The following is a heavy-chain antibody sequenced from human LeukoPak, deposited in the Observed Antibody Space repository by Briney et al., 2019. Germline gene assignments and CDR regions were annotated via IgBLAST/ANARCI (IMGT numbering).Heavy chain of an antibody. CDR2: INPNSGGT. CDR3: AGTCSSTSCYPLNFDY. J-gene: IGHJ4*02. Sequence: ASVKVSCKASGYTFTGYYIHWVRQAPGQGLEWMAWINPNSGGTNYAQKFQGRVTITADKSTSTAYMELSSLRSEDTAVYYCAGTCSSTSCYPLNFDYWGQGTLVTVSS. V-gene: IGHV1-2*02. D-gene: IGHD2-2*01. CDR1: GYTFTGYY.